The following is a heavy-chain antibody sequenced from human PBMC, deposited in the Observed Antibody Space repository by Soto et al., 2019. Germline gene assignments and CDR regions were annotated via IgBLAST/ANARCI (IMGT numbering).Heavy chain of an antibody. Sequence: SETLSLTCTVSGDSISSNNNYWSWIRQPPGEGLERIGFISYSGTTSYSPSLKSRVAISLDTSKNQFSLSLSSVTAAYTAVYYGARGRGYSYGLDPWGQGTLVTVSS. V-gene: IGHV4-30-4*01. J-gene: IGHJ5*02. CDR3: ARGRGYSYGLDP. CDR1: GDSISSNNNY. D-gene: IGHD5-18*01. CDR2: ISYSGTT.